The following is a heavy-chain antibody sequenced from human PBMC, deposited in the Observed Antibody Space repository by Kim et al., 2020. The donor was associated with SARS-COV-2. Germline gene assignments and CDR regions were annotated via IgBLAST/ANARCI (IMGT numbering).Heavy chain of an antibody. CDR3: ATLFPPSFYY. CDR1: GYTLTELS. J-gene: IGHJ4*02. D-gene: IGHD2-21*01. V-gene: IGHV1-24*01. Sequence: ASVKVSCKVSGYTLTELSMHWVRQAPGKGLEWMGGFDPDAGETISAQKFQGRVTMPADTSPDTASLEVSSLTSEHTAVYYCATLFPPSFYYWGQVTLVTV. CDR2: FDPDAGET.